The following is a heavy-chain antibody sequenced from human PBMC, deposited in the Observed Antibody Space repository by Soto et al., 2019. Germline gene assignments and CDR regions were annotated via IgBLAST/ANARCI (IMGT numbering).Heavy chain of an antibody. D-gene: IGHD1-26*01. CDR3: AKEVSSYSLYYFDY. CDR2: INGRSNYK. Sequence: EVQVVESGGGLVKPGGCLRLSCVASGFTFTTYTMNWVRQAPGKGLEWVSSINGRSNYKYYADSVKGRFTISRDNANNSLFLQMNSLRAEDTAVYYCAKEVSSYSLYYFDYWGQGTLVTVSS. V-gene: IGHV3-21*04. J-gene: IGHJ4*02. CDR1: GFTFTTYT.